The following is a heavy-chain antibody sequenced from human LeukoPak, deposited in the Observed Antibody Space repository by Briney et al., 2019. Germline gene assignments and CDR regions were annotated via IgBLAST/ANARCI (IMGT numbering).Heavy chain of an antibody. D-gene: IGHD3-3*01. V-gene: IGHV4-38-2*02. CDR1: GYSISSGYY. Sequence: SETLSLTCTVSGYSISSGYYWGWIRQPPGKGLEWIGSIYHSGSTYYNPSLKSRVTISVDTSKNQFSLKLSSVTAADTAVYYCASIRGVVIYYFGYWGQGTLVTVSS. J-gene: IGHJ4*02. CDR3: ASIRGVVIYYFGY. CDR2: IYHSGST.